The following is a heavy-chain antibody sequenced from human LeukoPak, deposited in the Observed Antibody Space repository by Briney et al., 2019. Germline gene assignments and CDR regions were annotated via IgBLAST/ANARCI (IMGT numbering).Heavy chain of an antibody. V-gene: IGHV3-9*01. CDR3: AKDLNSGSYPTDAFDM. CDR1: GFTFGDFA. CDR2: ISWNSDNI. Sequence: GGSLRLSCAASGFTFGDFAMHWVRHPPGRGLEWVSGISWNSDNIGYVDSVEGRFTISRDNAKNSLYLQMNSLRAEDTALYYCAKDLNSGSYPTDAFDMWGQGTMVTVSS. D-gene: IGHD3-10*01. J-gene: IGHJ3*02.